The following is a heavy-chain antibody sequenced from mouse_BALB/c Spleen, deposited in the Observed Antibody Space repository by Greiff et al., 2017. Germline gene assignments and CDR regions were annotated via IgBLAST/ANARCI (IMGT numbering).Heavy chain of an antibody. J-gene: IGHJ3*01. V-gene: IGHV5-12-1*01. Sequence: EVQVVESGGGLVKPGGSLKLSCAASGFAFSSYDMSWVRQTPEKRLEWVAYISSGGGSTYYPDTVKGRFTISRDNAKNTLYLQMSSLKSEDTAMYYCARRGLLAWFAYWGQGTLVTVSA. CDR2: ISSGGGST. CDR3: ARRGLLAWFAY. CDR1: GFAFSSYD. D-gene: IGHD2-3*01.